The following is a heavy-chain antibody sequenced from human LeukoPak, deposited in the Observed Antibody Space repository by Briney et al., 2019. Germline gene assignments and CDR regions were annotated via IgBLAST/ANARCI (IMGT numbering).Heavy chain of an antibody. CDR2: IYYSGSA. CDR3: AGSFGSGNYFDY. V-gene: IGHV4-59*01. CDR1: GGSISTYY. Sequence: PSETLSLTCTVSGGSISTYYWSWIRQPPGKGLEWIAYIYYSGSANHNPSLKSRVTTSIDTSKNQFSLKLSSVTAADTAVYYCAGSFGSGNYFDYWGQGTLVTVSS. J-gene: IGHJ4*02. D-gene: IGHD3-10*01.